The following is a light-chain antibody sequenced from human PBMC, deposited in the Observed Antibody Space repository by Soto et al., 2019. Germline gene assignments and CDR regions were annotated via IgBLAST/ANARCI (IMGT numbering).Light chain of an antibody. Sequence: QSALTQPASVSGSPGQSITISCTGTSSDVGGYNYVSWYQQHPGKAPKLMIYDVSNRPSGVSNRFSGSKSGNTASLTISGLQAEDEADHYCSSYTSSSTLVVLGGGTKLTVL. CDR2: DVS. V-gene: IGLV2-14*01. CDR3: SSYTSSSTLVV. J-gene: IGLJ2*01. CDR1: SSDVGGYNY.